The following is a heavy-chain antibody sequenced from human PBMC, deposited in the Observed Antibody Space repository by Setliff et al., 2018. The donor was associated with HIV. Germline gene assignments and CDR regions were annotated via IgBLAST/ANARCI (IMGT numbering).Heavy chain of an antibody. CDR1: GFTFSNYW. CDR3: ARERQYYYFDY. D-gene: IGHD2-2*01. J-gene: IGHJ4*02. Sequence: GESLRLSCAASGFTFSNYWMTWVRQAPGKGLEWVANIKQDGSEKYYVDSVKRRFTISRDSAKNSLYLQMNSMRAEDTAVYYCARERQYYYFDYWGQGTLVTVSS. V-gene: IGHV3-7*03. CDR2: IKQDGSEK.